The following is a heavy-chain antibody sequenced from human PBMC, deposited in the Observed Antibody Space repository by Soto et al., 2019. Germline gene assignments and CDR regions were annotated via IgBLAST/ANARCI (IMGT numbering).Heavy chain of an antibody. CDR2: IIPIFGTA. Sequence: QVQLVQSGAEVKKPGSSVKVSCKASGGTFSSYAISWVRQAPGQGLEWMGGIIPIFGTANYAQKFQGRVTITADESTSTAYMELSSLRSVDTAVYYCARVTVPYDSSGYYFDYWGQGTLVTVSS. J-gene: IGHJ4*02. CDR3: ARVTVPYDSSGYYFDY. CDR1: GGTFSSYA. V-gene: IGHV1-69*01. D-gene: IGHD3-22*01.